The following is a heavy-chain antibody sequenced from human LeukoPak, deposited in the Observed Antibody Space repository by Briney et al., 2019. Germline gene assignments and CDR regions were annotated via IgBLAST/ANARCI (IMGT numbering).Heavy chain of an antibody. CDR2: IDSGGGT. J-gene: IGHJ4*02. V-gene: IGHV3-23*01. Sequence: PGGSLRLSCAAAGFTFSSSAMSWVRQAPGKGLEWVSVIDSGGGTDYADSVKGRFAISRDNSKNTLYLQMNSLRAEDTAVYYCANDLKATMVRGVIRYDYWGQGTLVTVSS. CDR3: ANDLKATMVRGVIRYDY. D-gene: IGHD3-10*01. CDR1: GFTFSSSA.